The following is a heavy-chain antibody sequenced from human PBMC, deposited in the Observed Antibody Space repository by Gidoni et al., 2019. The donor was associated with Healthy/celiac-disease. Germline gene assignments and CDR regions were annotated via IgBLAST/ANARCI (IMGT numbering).Heavy chain of an antibody. J-gene: IGHJ6*02. Sequence: QVQLQESGPGLVKPSQTLSLTCTVSGGSISSGGYYWSWIRQHPGKGLEWIGYIYYSGSTYYNPSLQSRVTISVDTSKNQFSLKLSSVTAADTAVYYCARGRVGATIGGDYYYYGMDVWGQGTTVTVSS. CDR1: GGSISSGGYY. D-gene: IGHD1-26*01. V-gene: IGHV4-31*03. CDR2: IYYSGST. CDR3: ARGRVGATIGGDYYYYGMDV.